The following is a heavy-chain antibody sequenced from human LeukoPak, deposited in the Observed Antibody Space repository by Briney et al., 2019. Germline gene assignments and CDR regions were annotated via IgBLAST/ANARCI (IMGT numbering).Heavy chain of an antibody. J-gene: IGHJ4*02. CDR2: IKNDGSRI. V-gene: IGHV3-74*01. D-gene: IGHD6-19*01. CDR1: GFTFSSYE. CDR3: ARDKGSSGWNEFDY. Sequence: GGSLRLSCAASGFTFSSYEMNWVRQAPGKGLVWVSRIKNDGSRINYADSVKGRFTISRDNAKNTLYLQMKTLRVDDTAVYYCARDKGSSGWNEFDYWGQGTLVSVSS.